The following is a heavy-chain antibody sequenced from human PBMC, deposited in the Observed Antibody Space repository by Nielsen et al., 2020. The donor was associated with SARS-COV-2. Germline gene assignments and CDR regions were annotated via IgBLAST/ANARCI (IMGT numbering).Heavy chain of an antibody. CDR1: GGSISSYY. V-gene: IGHV3-9*01. Sequence: LSLTCTVSGGSISSYYWSWIRQSPGKGLEWVSGISWNSGSIGYADSVKGRFTISRDNAKNSLYLQMNSLRAEDTALYYCATLGTGTMIVGMDVWGQGTTVTVSS. D-gene: IGHD1-7*01. J-gene: IGHJ6*02. CDR2: ISWNSGSI. CDR3: ATLGTGTMIVGMDV.